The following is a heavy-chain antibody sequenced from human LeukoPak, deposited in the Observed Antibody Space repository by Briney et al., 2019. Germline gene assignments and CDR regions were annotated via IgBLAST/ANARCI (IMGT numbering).Heavy chain of an antibody. V-gene: IGHV4-4*07. CDR3: ARGSEQWLTYFDY. D-gene: IGHD6-19*01. CDR1: GGSISTNS. J-gene: IGHJ4*02. CDR2: IYTSGSP. Sequence: AETLSLTCNVSGGSISTNSWSWIRQPAGKGLEWIGHIYTSGSPNYNPSLRSRVTMSVDTSKNQISLKLSSVTAADTAVYYCARGSEQWLTYFDYWGLGTQVTVSS.